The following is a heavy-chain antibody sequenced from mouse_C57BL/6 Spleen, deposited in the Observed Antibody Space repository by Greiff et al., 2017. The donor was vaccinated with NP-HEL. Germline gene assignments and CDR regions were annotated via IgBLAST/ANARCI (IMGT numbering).Heavy chain of an antibody. CDR2: IRLKSDNYAT. V-gene: IGHV6-3*01. J-gene: IGHJ1*03. D-gene: IGHD1-1*01. Sequence: EVKLMESGGGLVQPGGSMKLSCVASGFTFSNYWMNWVRQSPEKGLEWVAQIRLKSDNYATHYAESVKGRFTISRDDSKSSVYLQMNNLRAEDTGIYYCTASTVVARDWYFDVWGTGTTVTVSS. CDR3: TASTVVARDWYFDV. CDR1: GFTFSNYW.